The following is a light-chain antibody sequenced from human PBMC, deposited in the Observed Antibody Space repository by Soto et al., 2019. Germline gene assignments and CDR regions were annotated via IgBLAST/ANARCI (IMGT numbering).Light chain of an antibody. V-gene: IGKV1-5*01. CDR1: QTIITW. J-gene: IGKJ1*01. Sequence: DIQMTQSPSTLSASLGDRVAITCRASQTIITWLAWYQQKPGKAPKLLVYDASTLQSGVPSRYSGSGSGTEFTLTISNLQPDDFATYYCQQYESYSPWTFGQGTKVDIK. CDR2: DAS. CDR3: QQYESYSPWT.